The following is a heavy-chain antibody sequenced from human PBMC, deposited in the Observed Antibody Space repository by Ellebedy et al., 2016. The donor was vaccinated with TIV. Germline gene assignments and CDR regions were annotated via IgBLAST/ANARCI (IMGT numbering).Heavy chain of an antibody. V-gene: IGHV3-11*04. CDR2: ITSSSTDI. J-gene: IGHJ4*02. CDR1: GFKFSDYY. Sequence: GESLKISXAASGFKFSDYYMAWIRQAPGRGLEYISYITSSSTDIYYADSVRGRFTISRDNAKNSLYLQMNSLRPEDTAMYYCARRGAVAGTGDYWGPGTLVTVSS. CDR3: ARRGAVAGTGDY. D-gene: IGHD6-19*01.